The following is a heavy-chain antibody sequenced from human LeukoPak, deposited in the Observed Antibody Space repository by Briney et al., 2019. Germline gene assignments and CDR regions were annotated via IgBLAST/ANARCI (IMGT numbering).Heavy chain of an antibody. D-gene: IGHD3-22*01. Sequence: SETLSLTCTVSGGSISSYYWSWIRQPPGKGLEWIGYIYYSGSTNYNPSLKSRVTISVDTSKNQFSLKLSSVTAADTAVYYCARADYDSSGYPPRGYYFQHWGQGTLVTVSS. CDR3: ARADYDSSGYPPRGYYFQH. CDR1: GGSISSYY. J-gene: IGHJ1*01. V-gene: IGHV4-59*01. CDR2: IYYSGST.